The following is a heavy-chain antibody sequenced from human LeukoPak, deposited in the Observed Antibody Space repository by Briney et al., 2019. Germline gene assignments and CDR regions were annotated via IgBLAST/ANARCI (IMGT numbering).Heavy chain of an antibody. J-gene: IGHJ4*01. CDR1: GGSIISGGYY. Sequence: PSQTLSLTCTVSGGSIISGGYYWTWIRQHPGKGLEWVGHIYYSASTSYNPSLKSRVAISLDTSKNRFSLRMTSVTAADTAMYFCAMIAYDNTVAYWGQGTLVTVSS. V-gene: IGHV4-31*03. CDR2: IYYSAST. D-gene: IGHD3-22*01. CDR3: AMIAYDNTVAY.